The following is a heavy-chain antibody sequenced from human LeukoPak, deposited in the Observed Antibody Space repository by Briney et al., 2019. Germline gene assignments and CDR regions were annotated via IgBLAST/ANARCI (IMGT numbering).Heavy chain of an antibody. V-gene: IGHV3-30*02. D-gene: IGHD3-10*01. J-gene: IGHJ4*01. CDR3: AKDQGVVGSYDY. CDR1: GFTFSTFG. Sequence: GGSLRLSCAASGFTFSTFGMNWVRQAPDKGLDGVAFIQYDDSIEYYADSVKGRFTISRDNSKNTLYLQMNSLRGDDTAVYYCAKDQGVVGSYDYWGHGTLVTVSS. CDR2: IQYDDSIE.